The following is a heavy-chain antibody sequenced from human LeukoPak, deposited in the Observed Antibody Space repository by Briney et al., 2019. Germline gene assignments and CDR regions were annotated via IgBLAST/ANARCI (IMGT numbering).Heavy chain of an antibody. CDR2: IIPILGIA. Sequence: SVKVSCKASGGTFSSYTISWVRQAPGQGLEWMGRIIPILGIANYAQKFQGRVTITADKSTSTAYMELSSLRSEDTAVYYCARADYGGNSGFGYWGQGTLVTVSS. J-gene: IGHJ4*02. CDR1: GGTFSSYT. CDR3: ARADYGGNSGFGY. D-gene: IGHD4-23*01. V-gene: IGHV1-69*02.